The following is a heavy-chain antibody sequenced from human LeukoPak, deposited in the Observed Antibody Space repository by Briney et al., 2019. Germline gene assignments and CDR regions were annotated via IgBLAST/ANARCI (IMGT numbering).Heavy chain of an antibody. Sequence: PSETLSLTCTVSGGSISSGGYYWSWIRQHPGKGLEWIGYIYDSGSTYYNPSLKSRVTISVDTSKNQFSLKLSSVTAADTAVYYCAAFGVVIIGFNWFDPWGQGTLVTVYS. J-gene: IGHJ5*02. CDR1: GGSISSGGYY. CDR3: AAFGVVIIGFNWFDP. CDR2: IYDSGST. V-gene: IGHV4-31*03. D-gene: IGHD3-3*01.